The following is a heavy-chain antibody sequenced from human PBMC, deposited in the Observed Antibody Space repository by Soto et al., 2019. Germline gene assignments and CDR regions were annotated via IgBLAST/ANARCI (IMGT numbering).Heavy chain of an antibody. J-gene: IGHJ6*02. CDR1: GGTFSSYA. D-gene: IGHD6-6*01. CDR3: STTGGAARLHYGMDV. V-gene: IGHV1-69*13. CDR2: IIPIFGTA. Sequence: VASVKVSCKASGGTFSSYAISWVRQAPGQGLEWMGGIIPIFGTANYAQKFQGRVTITADESTSTAYMELSSLRSEDTAVYYCSTTGGAARLHYGMDVWGQGTTVTVSS.